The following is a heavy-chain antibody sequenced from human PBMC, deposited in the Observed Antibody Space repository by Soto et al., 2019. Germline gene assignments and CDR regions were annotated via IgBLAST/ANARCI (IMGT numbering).Heavy chain of an antibody. J-gene: IGHJ4*02. CDR2: IYYSGST. V-gene: IGHV4-39*01. CDR1: GGSISSSSYY. D-gene: IGHD3-10*01. Sequence: SETLSLTCTVSGGSISSSSYYWCWILHPPGKGLEWIGSIYYSGSTYYNPSLKSRVTISVDTSKNQFSLKLSSVTAADTAVYYCARLGDYYGSGSYYTFDYWGQGTLVTVSS. CDR3: ARLGDYYGSGSYYTFDY.